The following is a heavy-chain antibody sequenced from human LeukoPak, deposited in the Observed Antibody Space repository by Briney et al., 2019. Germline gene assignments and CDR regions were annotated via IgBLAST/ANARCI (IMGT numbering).Heavy chain of an antibody. V-gene: IGHV3-23*01. D-gene: IGHD6-19*01. CDR1: GFTFSSYA. CDR2: ISGSGGST. CDR3: AKDGSIAVAGFRYYYYYMDV. J-gene: IGHJ6*03. Sequence: GGSLRLSCAASGFTFSSYAMSRVRQAPGKGLEWVSAISGSGGSTYYADSVKGRFTISRDNSKDTLYLQMNSLRAEDTAVYYCAKDGSIAVAGFRYYYYYMDVWGKGTTVTVSS.